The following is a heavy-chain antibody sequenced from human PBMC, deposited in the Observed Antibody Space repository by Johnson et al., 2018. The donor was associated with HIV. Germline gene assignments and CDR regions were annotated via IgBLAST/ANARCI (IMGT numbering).Heavy chain of an antibody. CDR2: IQQDGSEK. Sequence: MLLVESGGGLVQPGRSLRLSCAASGFTFSSYAMHWVRQAPGKGPEWVANIQQDGSEKYYVDSVKGRFTISRDNAKNSLYLQMNSLRAEDTAVYYCATFGGGSFHAFDIWGQGTMVTVSS. CDR1: GFTFSSYA. J-gene: IGHJ3*02. CDR3: ATFGGGSFHAFDI. D-gene: IGHD1-26*01. V-gene: IGHV3-7*03.